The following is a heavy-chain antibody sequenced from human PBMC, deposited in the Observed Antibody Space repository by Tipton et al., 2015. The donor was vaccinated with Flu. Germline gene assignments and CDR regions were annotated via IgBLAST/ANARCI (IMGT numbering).Heavy chain of an antibody. CDR3: ARGLYNWNFYYYFGVDV. Sequence: TLSLTCTVSGGSISSFYWSWIRQSPGKGLEWIGNIFYTGKTNYNPSLKSRVTVSIDTSKHQFSLNLSSVTAADTAVYYCARGLYNWNFYYYFGVDVWGQGTTVTVSS. J-gene: IGHJ6*02. CDR1: GGSISSFY. CDR2: IFYTGKT. D-gene: IGHD1-7*01. V-gene: IGHV4-59*01.